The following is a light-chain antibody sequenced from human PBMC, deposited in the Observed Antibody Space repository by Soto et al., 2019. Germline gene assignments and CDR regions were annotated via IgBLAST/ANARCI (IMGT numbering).Light chain of an antibody. Sequence: QSALTQPASVSGSPGQSITISCTGTSSDVGGYNYVSWYQQHPGKAPKLMIYDVSNRPSGVSNRFSGSKSGNTASLTISGLQAEDEADYYCCSYAGNYNVLFGGGTKLTVL. CDR1: SSDVGGYNY. CDR3: CSYAGNYNVL. J-gene: IGLJ2*01. CDR2: DVS. V-gene: IGLV2-14*01.